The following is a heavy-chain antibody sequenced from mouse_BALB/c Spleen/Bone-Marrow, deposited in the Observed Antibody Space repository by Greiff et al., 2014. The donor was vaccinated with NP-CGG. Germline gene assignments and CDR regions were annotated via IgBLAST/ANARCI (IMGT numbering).Heavy chain of an antibody. CDR3: ARSYGNYLYFDY. V-gene: IGHV1-4*02. Sequence: QVQLQQPAAGLARPGASVKMSCKASGYTFTSYTMHWVKQRPGQGLEWIGYINPSSGYTEYIQKFKDKTTLTADKSSSSAYMQLSSLTSEDSAVYYCARSYGNYLYFDYWGQGTALTVSS. J-gene: IGHJ2*01. D-gene: IGHD2-10*02. CDR1: GYTFTSYT. CDR2: INPSSGYT.